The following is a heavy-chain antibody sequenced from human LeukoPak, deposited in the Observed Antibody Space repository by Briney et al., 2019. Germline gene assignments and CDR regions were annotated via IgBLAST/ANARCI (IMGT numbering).Heavy chain of an antibody. J-gene: IGHJ6*03. CDR2: IKQDGSEK. CDR3: ARVGEGPSYYYYMDV. CDR1: GFTFSSYW. V-gene: IGHV3-7*01. Sequence: GGSLRLSCAASGFTFSSYWMSWVRQAPGKGLEWVANIKQDGSEKYYVDSVKGRFTISRDNAKNSLYLQMNSLRAEDTAVYYCARVGEGPSYYYYMDVWGKGTTVTVSS.